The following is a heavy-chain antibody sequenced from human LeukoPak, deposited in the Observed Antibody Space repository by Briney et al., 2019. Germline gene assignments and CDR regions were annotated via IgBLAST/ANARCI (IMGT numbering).Heavy chain of an antibody. D-gene: IGHD2-15*01. CDR2: FDSEDGET. Sequence: ASVKVSCKVSGYTLTELSMHWVRQAPGKGLEWMGGFDSEDGETIYAQKFQGRVTMTEDTSTDTAYMELSSLRSEDTAVYYCARDPVVAATSDYYYYGMDVWGQGTTVTVSS. J-gene: IGHJ6*02. CDR1: GYTLTELS. V-gene: IGHV1-24*01. CDR3: ARDPVVAATSDYYYYGMDV.